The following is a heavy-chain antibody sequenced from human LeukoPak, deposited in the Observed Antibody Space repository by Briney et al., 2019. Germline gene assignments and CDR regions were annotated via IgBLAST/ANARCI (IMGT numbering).Heavy chain of an antibody. CDR1: GFTFTSYA. CDR3: AKMGGNYYGSGSYLENGYDY. CDR2: ISGSGGST. J-gene: IGHJ4*02. Sequence: GGSLRLSCAASGFTFTSYAMSWVRQAPGKGLEWVSAISGSGGSTYYADSVKGRFTIYRDNSKNTLYLQMNSLRAEDTAVYYCAKMGGNYYGSGSYLENGYDYWGQGTLVTVSS. V-gene: IGHV3-23*01. D-gene: IGHD3-10*01.